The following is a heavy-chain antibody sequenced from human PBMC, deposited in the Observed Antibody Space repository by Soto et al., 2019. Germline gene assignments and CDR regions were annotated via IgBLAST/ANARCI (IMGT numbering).Heavy chain of an antibody. CDR2: IYWDDSK. CDR1: GFSLSTNGVG. J-gene: IGHJ4*02. D-gene: IGHD1-7*01. V-gene: IGHV2-5*02. Sequence: QITLKESGPTLVKPTQTLTLTCTFSGFSLSTNGVGVGWIRQPPGKALEWLAVIYWDDSKHYSPSLKSRLTIXKSXTKNQVVLTMTNVDPVDTATYYCTRKGAGTTSLDHWGQGTLVTVSS. CDR3: TRKGAGTTSLDH.